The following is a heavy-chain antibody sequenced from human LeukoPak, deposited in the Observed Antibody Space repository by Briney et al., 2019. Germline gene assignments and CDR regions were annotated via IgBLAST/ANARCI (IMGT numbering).Heavy chain of an antibody. CDR3: ARAGLVYALPLHYYYGMDV. J-gene: IGHJ6*02. D-gene: IGHD2-8*01. V-gene: IGHV1-2*06. CDR1: GYTFTGYY. Sequence: GASVKVSCKASGYTFTGYYMHWVRQAPGQGLEWMGRINPNSGGTNYARKFQGRVTMTRDTSISTAYMELSRLRSDDTAVYYCARAGLVYALPLHYYYGMDVWGQGTTVTVSS. CDR2: INPNSGGT.